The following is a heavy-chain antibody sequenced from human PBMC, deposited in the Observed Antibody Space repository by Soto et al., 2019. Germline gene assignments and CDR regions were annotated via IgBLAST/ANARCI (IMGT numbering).Heavy chain of an antibody. J-gene: IGHJ4*02. V-gene: IGHV3-66*01. CDR1: GVTVGNNY. CDR2: TYSGGDT. CDR3: ARNVPVTGLGY. D-gene: IGHD4-17*01. Sequence: EVRLVESGGGLVQPGGSLRLSCAASGVTVGNNYMSWVRQAPGKGLEWVSVTYSGGDTRYADSVKGRFTMSRDSTKNTVYFQMGSLRCEDTAGYFCARNVPVTGLGYWGQGSLVNVSS.